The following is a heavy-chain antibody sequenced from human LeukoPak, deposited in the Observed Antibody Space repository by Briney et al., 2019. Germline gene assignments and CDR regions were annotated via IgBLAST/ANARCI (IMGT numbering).Heavy chain of an antibody. CDR3: AREIVGATNGFDY. CDR2: INPNSGGT. V-gene: IGHV1-2*02. Sequence: ASVKVSCKASGYTFTGYYMHWVRQAPGQGLEWMGWINPNSGGTNYAQKFQGRVTMTRDTSISTAYMELSGLRSDDTAVYYCAREIVGATNGFDYWGQGTLVTVSS. J-gene: IGHJ4*02. CDR1: GYTFTGYY. D-gene: IGHD1-26*01.